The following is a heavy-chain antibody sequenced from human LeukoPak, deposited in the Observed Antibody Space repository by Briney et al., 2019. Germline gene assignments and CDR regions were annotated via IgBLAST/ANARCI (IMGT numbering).Heavy chain of an antibody. CDR1: GFTFSSYA. J-gene: IGHJ4*02. Sequence: GGSLRLSCAASGFTFSSYALNWVRQAPGKGLEWVSYISSSSSTIYYTGSVKGRFTISRDNSKNTLYLQMNSLRAEDTAVYYCSGIYGDFDYWGQGTLVTVSS. V-gene: IGHV3-48*01. CDR3: SGIYGDFDY. CDR2: ISSSSSTI. D-gene: IGHD4-17*01.